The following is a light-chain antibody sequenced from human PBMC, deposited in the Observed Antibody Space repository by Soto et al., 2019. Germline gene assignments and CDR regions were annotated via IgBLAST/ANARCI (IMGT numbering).Light chain of an antibody. CDR3: QAYNSAPQT. CDR1: QVISNY. Sequence: DIQLTQSPSSLSASVGDRVTITCRASQVISNYLAWYQQRPGKAPKLLMYDASTLQSGVQARFSGSGSGTDFTLTISSLQPEDVADYYCQAYNSAPQTFGQGTRVDIK. CDR2: DAS. J-gene: IGKJ1*01. V-gene: IGKV1-27*01.